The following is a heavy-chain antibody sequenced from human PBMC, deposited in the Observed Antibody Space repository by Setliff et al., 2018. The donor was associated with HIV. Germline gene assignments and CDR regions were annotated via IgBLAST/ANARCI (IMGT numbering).Heavy chain of an antibody. CDR3: ARRSGYDWGGAYYYGMDV. CDR2: IYGDGSDP. Sequence: GESLKISCKGFGYKFTDYWVGWVRQMPGEGLEWMGVIYGDGSDPRYSPSFQGQVTISADKSISTAYLQWSSLKASDTAMYYCARRSGYDWGGAYYYGMDVWGQGTTVTVSS. V-gene: IGHV5-51*01. J-gene: IGHJ6*02. CDR1: GYKFTDYW. D-gene: IGHD5-12*01.